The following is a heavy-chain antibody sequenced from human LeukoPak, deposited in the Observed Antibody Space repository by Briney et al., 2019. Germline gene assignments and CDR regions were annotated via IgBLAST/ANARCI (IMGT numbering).Heavy chain of an antibody. CDR1: GYTLTELS. Sequence: ASVKVSCKVSGYTLTELSMHWVRQAPGKGLEWMGGFDPEDGETIYAQKFQGRVTMTEDTSTDTAYMELNNLKSEDTAIYYCSKFAAGPDPYSPWGQGTLVTVSS. V-gene: IGHV1-24*01. CDR2: FDPEDGET. D-gene: IGHD2-21*01. CDR3: SKFAAGPDPYSP. J-gene: IGHJ5*02.